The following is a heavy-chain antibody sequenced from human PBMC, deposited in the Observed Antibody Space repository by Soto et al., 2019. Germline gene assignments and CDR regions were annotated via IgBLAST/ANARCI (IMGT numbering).Heavy chain of an antibody. CDR3: ARDSPAATVTTYWYFDL. Sequence: EASVKVSCKASGGTFSSYTISWVRQAPGQGLEWMGRIIPILGIANYAQKFQGRVTITADKSTSTAYMELSSLRSEDTAVYYCARDSPAATVTTYWYFDLWGRGTVVTVSS. CDR2: IIPILGIA. J-gene: IGHJ2*01. CDR1: GGTFSSYT. D-gene: IGHD4-4*01. V-gene: IGHV1-69*04.